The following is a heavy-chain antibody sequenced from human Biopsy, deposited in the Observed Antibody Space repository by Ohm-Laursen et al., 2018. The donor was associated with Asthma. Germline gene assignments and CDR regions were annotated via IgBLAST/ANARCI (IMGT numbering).Heavy chain of an antibody. D-gene: IGHD6-13*01. CDR3: VRGSSSWHHGPFHYYYGLDV. J-gene: IGHJ6*02. V-gene: IGHV4-39*01. CDR1: GGYMRSGNYY. Sequence: SETLSLTCGLSSGSGGYMRSGNYYWGWIRQPPGKGLEWIGSIYYSGTTYYNPSLESRVTVSADTSKNQFSLKLTSVTAADTAVYYCVRGSSSWHHGPFHYYYGLDVWGQGTTATVPS. CDR2: IYYSGTT.